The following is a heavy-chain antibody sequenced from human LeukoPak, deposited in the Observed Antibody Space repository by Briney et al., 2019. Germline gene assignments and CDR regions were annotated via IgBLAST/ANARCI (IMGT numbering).Heavy chain of an antibody. Sequence: GPLRSSWEASGFPLTGIALGWFRQAPGKGLGWASAISGSGGSTYYADSVKGRFTISRDNSKNTLYLQMNSLRAEDTAVYYCAKESCSSTSCYIFDYWGQGTLVTVSS. CDR3: AKESCSSTSCYIFDY. J-gene: IGHJ4*02. V-gene: IGHV3-23*01. CDR1: GFPLTGIA. CDR2: ISGSGGST. D-gene: IGHD2-2*02.